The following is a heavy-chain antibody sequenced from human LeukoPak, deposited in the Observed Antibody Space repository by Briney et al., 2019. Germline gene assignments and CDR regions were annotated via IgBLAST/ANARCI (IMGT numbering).Heavy chain of an antibody. D-gene: IGHD6-13*01. J-gene: IGHJ3*02. CDR3: ASRKAAEAFDI. Sequence: SETLSLTCTVSGGSISSGDYYWSWIRQPPGKGLEWIGYIYYSGSTYYNPSLKSRVTISVDTSKNQFSLRLSSVTAADTAVYYCASRKAAEAFDIWGQGTMVTVSS. V-gene: IGHV4-30-4*01. CDR2: IYYSGST. CDR1: GGSISSGDYY.